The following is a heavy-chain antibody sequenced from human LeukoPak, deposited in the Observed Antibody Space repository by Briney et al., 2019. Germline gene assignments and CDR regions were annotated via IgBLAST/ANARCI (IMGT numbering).Heavy chain of an antibody. J-gene: IGHJ4*02. CDR2: IYYSGST. Sequence: SETLSLTCTVSGGSISSSSYYWGWIRQPPGKGLEWIGSIYYSGSTYYNPSLKSRVTISVDTSKNQFSLKLSSVTAADTAVYYCARVATNSGPYFDYWGQGTLVTVSS. V-gene: IGHV4-39*07. CDR3: ARVATNSGPYFDY. D-gene: IGHD5-12*01. CDR1: GGSISSSSYY.